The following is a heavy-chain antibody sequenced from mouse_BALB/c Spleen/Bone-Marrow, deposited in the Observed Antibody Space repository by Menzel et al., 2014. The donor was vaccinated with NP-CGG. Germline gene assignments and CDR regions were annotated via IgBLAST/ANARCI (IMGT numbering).Heavy chain of an antibody. CDR1: GFDFSRYW. CDR2: INPASSTI. CDR3: AKNYYYGYVAY. J-gene: IGHJ3*01. V-gene: IGHV4-1*02. D-gene: IGHD1-2*01. Sequence: EVKLQESGGGLVQPGGPLKLSCAASGFDFSRYWMTWVRQAPGKGLEWIGEINPASSTINYTPSLKDKFIISRDNAKNTLYLQMSKVRSEDTALYYCAKNYYYGYVAYWGQGTLVTVSA.